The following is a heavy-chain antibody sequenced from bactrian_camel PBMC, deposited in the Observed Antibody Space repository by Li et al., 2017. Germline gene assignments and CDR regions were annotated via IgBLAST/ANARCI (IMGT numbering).Heavy chain of an antibody. V-gene: IGHV3S40*01. CDR1: GFTTGGTV. D-gene: IGHD1*01. Sequence: DVQLVESGGGLVQPGGSLRLSCVASGFTTGGTVMSWVRQPPGKAVEWVSTISTDGSRTYYTDSVKDRITISKDNAKNTLYLQMNDLKPEDTAMYYCAIDQRSHIGLANWYKYWGQGTQVTVS. CDR3: AIDQRSHIGLANWYKY. J-gene: IGHJ4*01. CDR2: ISTDGSRT.